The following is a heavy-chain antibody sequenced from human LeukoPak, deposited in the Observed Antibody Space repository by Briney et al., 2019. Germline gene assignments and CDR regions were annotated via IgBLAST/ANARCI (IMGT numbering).Heavy chain of an antibody. D-gene: IGHD3-9*01. CDR2: IRGSGANT. Sequence: GGSLRLSCAASGFTFSNYVMSWVRQAPGKGLEWVSSIRGSGANTYYADSVKGRFTISRDNSKNTLYLQMNSLRTEDTAVYYCAKAEGYDILTGLDYWGQGTLVTVSS. J-gene: IGHJ4*02. CDR1: GFTFSNYV. V-gene: IGHV3-23*01. CDR3: AKAEGYDILTGLDY.